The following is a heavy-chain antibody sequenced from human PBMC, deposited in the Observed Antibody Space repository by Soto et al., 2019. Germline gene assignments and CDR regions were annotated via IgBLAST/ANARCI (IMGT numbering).Heavy chain of an antibody. Sequence: ASVKVSCKASGYTFTSYGISWVRQAPGQGLEWMGWISAYNGNTNYAQKLQGRVTMTTDTSTSTAYMELRSLRSDDTAVYYCARRHIYFDWRYPDFDYWGQGTLVTVSS. J-gene: IGHJ4*02. D-gene: IGHD3-9*01. CDR2: ISAYNGNT. V-gene: IGHV1-18*01. CDR1: GYTFTSYG. CDR3: ARRHIYFDWRYPDFDY.